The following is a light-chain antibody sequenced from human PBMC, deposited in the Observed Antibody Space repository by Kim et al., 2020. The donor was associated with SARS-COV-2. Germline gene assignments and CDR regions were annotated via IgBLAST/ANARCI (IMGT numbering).Light chain of an antibody. J-gene: IGLJ1*01. CDR2: DVS. CDR3: SSYTSSSTYV. Sequence: GQSITISGTGTSSDVGGYNYGTGYQQHPGKAPKLMIYDVSNRPSGVSNRFSGSKSGNTASLTISGLQAEDEADYYCSSYTSSSTYVFGTGTKVTVL. CDR1: SSDVGGYNY. V-gene: IGLV2-14*03.